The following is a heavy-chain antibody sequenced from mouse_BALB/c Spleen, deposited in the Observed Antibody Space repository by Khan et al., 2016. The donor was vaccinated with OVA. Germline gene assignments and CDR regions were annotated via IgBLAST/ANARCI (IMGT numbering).Heavy chain of an antibody. J-gene: IGHJ3*01. CDR3: ARLGPGFTY. D-gene: IGHD4-1*01. CDR1: GYSITSDYA. V-gene: IGHV3-2*02. CDR2: ISYSGST. Sequence: EVKLLESGPGLVKPSQSLSLTCTVTGYSITSDYAWNWIRQFPGNKLEWMGYISYSGSTSYNPSLKSRISITRDTSKNQFFLQLNSVTTKDTATYYCARLGPGFTYWGQGTLVTVSA.